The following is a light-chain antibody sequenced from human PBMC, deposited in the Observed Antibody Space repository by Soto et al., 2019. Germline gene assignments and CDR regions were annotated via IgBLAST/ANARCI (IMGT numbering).Light chain of an antibody. Sequence: EIVLTQSPGTLSLSPGERATLSCRASQIVSSTYLAWFQQKPGQAPRLLIYGASTRATGIPDRFSGSGSGTDFTLTTSGLEPEDFALYYCQQYGVTPPNTFGGGTKVDIK. CDR2: GAS. V-gene: IGKV3-20*01. J-gene: IGKJ4*01. CDR1: QIVSSTY. CDR3: QQYGVTPPNT.